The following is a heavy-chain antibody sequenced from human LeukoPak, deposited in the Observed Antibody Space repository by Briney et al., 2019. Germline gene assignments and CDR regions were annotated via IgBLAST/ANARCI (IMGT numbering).Heavy chain of an antibody. CDR3: ARDAVIAARPGSYYYYYMDV. J-gene: IGHJ6*03. CDR1: GFTFSSYA. CDR2: ISYDGSNK. V-gene: IGHV3-30*01. D-gene: IGHD6-6*01. Sequence: GGSLRLSCAASGFTFSSYAMHWVRQAPGKGLEWVAVISYDGSNKYYADSVKGRFTISRDNSKNTLYLQMNSLRAEDTAVYYCARDAVIAARPGSYYYYYMDVWGKGTTVTVSS.